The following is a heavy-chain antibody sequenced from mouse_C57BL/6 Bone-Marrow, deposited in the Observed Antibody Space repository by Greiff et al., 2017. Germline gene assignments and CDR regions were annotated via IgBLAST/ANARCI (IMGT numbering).Heavy chain of an antibody. CDR2: IDPSDSET. CDR1: GYTFTSYW. Sequence: VQLQQPGAELVRPGSSVKLSCKASGYTFTSYWMHWVKQRPIQGLEWIGNIDPSDSETHSNQKFKDKATLTVDKSSSTAYMQLSRLTSEDSAVYYGATSDYSESYAMDYWGQGTSVTVSS. CDR3: ATSDYSESYAMDY. D-gene: IGHD2-12*01. J-gene: IGHJ4*01. V-gene: IGHV1-52*01.